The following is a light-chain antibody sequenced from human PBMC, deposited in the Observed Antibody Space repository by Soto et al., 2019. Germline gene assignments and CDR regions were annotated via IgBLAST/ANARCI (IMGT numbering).Light chain of an antibody. CDR3: QQYEHHWT. CDR1: QTISSW. V-gene: IGKV1-5*01. Sequence: DIQMTQSLSTLFASVGDRVTITCRASQTISSWLAWYQQIPGKAPKLLIYDASNLESGVPSRFSGSGSGTEFTLTICSLQTEDFAVYYCQQYEHHWTCGQGTKVDI. J-gene: IGKJ1*01. CDR2: DAS.